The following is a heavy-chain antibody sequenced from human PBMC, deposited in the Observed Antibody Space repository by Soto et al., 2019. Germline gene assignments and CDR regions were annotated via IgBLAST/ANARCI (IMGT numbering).Heavy chain of an antibody. V-gene: IGHV4-34*01. CDR3: AREGYRYAPFDY. D-gene: IGHD5-18*01. CDR2: INHSGST. J-gene: IGHJ4*02. Sequence: SETLSLTCAFYVGSFSGYYWSCIRQPPGKGLEWIGEINHSGSTNYNPSLKSRVTISVDTSKNQFSLKLSSVTAADTAVYYCAREGYRYAPFDYWGQGTLVTVSS. CDR1: VGSFSGYY.